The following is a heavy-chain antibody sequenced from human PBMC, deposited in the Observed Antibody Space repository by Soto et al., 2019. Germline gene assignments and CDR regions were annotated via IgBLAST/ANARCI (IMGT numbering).Heavy chain of an antibody. J-gene: IGHJ4*02. V-gene: IGHV3-23*01. CDR1: GFTFSSYA. CDR3: GKGSGFSGRRHFDY. CDR2: ISGSGGST. D-gene: IGHD1-26*01. Sequence: EVQLLESGGGLVQPGGSLRLSCTASGFTFSSYAMSWVRQAPGKGLERVSAISGSGGSTYHADSVKGRFTISRDNSKTPLFLPMNILRADDAAIYYCGKGSGFSGRRHFDYWGRGNLVTVSS.